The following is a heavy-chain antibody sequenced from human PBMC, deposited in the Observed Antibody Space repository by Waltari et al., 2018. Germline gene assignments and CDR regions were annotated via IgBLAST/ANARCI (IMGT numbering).Heavy chain of an antibody. CDR1: GYIFTNYY. CDR3: ARAGAVRGRYYFDY. CDR2: INPSGGST. Sequence: QVQLVQSGAEVKKPGASVNVSCKASGYIFTNYYVHWVRQAPGQGLEWMGIINPSGGSTRNAQKFQGRVTMTRDTSTSTVYMEMSSLRSEDTAVYYCARAGAVRGRYYFDYWGQGSLVTVSS. D-gene: IGHD3-10*01. J-gene: IGHJ4*02. V-gene: IGHV1-46*01.